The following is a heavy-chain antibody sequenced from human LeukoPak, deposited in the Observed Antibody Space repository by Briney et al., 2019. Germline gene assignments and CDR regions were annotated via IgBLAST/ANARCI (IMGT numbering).Heavy chain of an antibody. CDR1: GGSISSGGYY. J-gene: IGHJ3*02. CDR3: ARLYHPVAWALVVQVDLFDI. Sequence: SETLSLTCTVSGGSISSGGYYWSWIRQHPGKGLEWIGYIYYSGSTYYNPSLKSRVTISVDTSKNQFSLKLSSVTAADTAVYYCARLYHPVAWALVVQVDLFDIWGQGTMVTVSS. CDR2: IYYSGST. V-gene: IGHV4-31*03. D-gene: IGHD2-15*01.